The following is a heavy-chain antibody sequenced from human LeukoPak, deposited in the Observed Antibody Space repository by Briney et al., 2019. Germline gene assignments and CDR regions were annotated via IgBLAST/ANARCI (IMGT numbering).Heavy chain of an antibody. V-gene: IGHV2-5*08. CDR2: IYWDDDK. CDR1: GGSISSYYW. CDR3: AHTRGITMIVVGAFDY. J-gene: IGHJ4*02. D-gene: IGHD3-22*01. Sequence: TLSLTCTVSGGSISSYYWSWIRQPPGKGLEWLALIYWDDDKRYSPSLKSRLTITKDTSKNQVVLTMTNMDPVDTATYYCAHTRGITMIVVGAFDYWGQGTLVTVSS.